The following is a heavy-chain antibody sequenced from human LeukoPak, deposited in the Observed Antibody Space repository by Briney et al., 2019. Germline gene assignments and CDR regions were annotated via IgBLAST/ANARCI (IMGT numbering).Heavy chain of an antibody. CDR2: ISSSGSTI. CDR1: GFTFSNNA. CDR3: ARRDYDFWSGLYYYYYMDV. V-gene: IGHV3-11*04. J-gene: IGHJ6*03. Sequence: PGGSLRLSCAASGFTFSNNAMSWVRQAPGKGLEWVSYISSSGSTIYYADSVKGRFTISRDNAKNSLYLQMNSLRAEDTAVYYCARRDYDFWSGLYYYYYMDVWGKGTTVTVSS. D-gene: IGHD3-3*01.